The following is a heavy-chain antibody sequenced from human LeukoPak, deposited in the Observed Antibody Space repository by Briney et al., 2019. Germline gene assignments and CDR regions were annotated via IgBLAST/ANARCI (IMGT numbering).Heavy chain of an antibody. Sequence: PSETLSLTCDVSGDFIRSYWWGWVRQPAGKGLEWIGRIYATGSTKFNPSLKSRLTMSMDTSTNQLPLKLSLKLTSVTAADTAVYFCARQGYTASYYFLDFWSQGTLVTVSP. CDR1: GDFIRSYW. V-gene: IGHV4-4*07. D-gene: IGHD1-26*01. CDR3: ARQGYTASYYFLDF. J-gene: IGHJ4*02. CDR2: IYATGST.